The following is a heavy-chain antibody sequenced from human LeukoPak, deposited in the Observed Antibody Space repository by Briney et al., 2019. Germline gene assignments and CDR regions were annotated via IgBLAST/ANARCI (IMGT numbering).Heavy chain of an antibody. D-gene: IGHD6-19*01. CDR3: AKGQYYFDY. J-gene: IGHJ4*02. CDR2: ISGGGGST. V-gene: IGHV3-23*01. Sequence: GGSLRLSCAASGFTFSNYAMNWVRQAPGKGLEWVSVISGGGGSTYYADSVKGRFTISRDNSKNTLYLQMNSLRAVDTAVYYCAKGQYYFDYWGQGTLVTVSS. CDR1: GFTFSNYA.